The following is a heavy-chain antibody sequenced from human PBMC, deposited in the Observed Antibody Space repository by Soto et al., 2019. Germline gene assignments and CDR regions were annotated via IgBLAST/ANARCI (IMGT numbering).Heavy chain of an antibody. CDR1: GGTFSSYA. CDR2: IIPIFGTA. Sequence: SVKVSCKASGGTFSSYAISLVRLAPGQGLEWMGGIIPIFGTANYAQKFQGRVTITADESTSTAYMELSSLRSEDTAVYYCARERYCSGGSCYSTTNSFDYWGQGTLVTVSS. D-gene: IGHD2-15*01. CDR3: ARERYCSGGSCYSTTNSFDY. J-gene: IGHJ4*02. V-gene: IGHV1-69*13.